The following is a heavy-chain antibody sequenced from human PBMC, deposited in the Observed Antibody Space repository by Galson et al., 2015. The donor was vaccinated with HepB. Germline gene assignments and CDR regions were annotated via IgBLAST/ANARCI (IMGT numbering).Heavy chain of an antibody. Sequence: SVKVSCKASGYTFTGYYMHWVRQAPGQGLEWMGWINPNSGGTNYAQKFQGRVTMTRDTSISTAYMELSRLRSDDTAVYYCARYPRITMVRGVMDDYWGQGTLVTVSS. CDR2: INPNSGGT. J-gene: IGHJ4*02. V-gene: IGHV1-2*02. CDR3: ARYPRITMVRGVMDDY. D-gene: IGHD3-10*01. CDR1: GYTFTGYY.